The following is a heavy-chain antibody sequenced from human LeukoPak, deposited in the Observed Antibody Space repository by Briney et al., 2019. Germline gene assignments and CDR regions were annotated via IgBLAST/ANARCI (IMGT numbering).Heavy chain of an antibody. V-gene: IGHV4-31*03. CDR1: GASISSGHYY. Sequence: SQTLSLTCTVSGASISSGHYYWSWIRHHPGQGLEWIGYIYYSGNTYYNPSLKSRVTISRDTSKSQFSLKLTSVTAADTAVYYCARSHGSTPQFDSWGQGTLVTVSS. CDR2: IYYSGNT. CDR3: ARSHGSTPQFDS. J-gene: IGHJ4*02.